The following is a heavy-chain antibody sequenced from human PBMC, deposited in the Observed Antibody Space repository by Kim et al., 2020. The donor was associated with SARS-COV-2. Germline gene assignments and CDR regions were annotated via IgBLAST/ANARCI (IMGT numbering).Heavy chain of an antibody. V-gene: IGHV3-53*01. Sequence: GGSLRLSCAASGFTVSSNYMSWARQAPGKGLEWVSVIYSGGSTYYADSVKGRFTISRDNSKNPLYLQINSLRAEDTDVYYWGRDDSSGYWYAFDIWGQGTMVTVSS. CDR2: IYSGGST. CDR3: GRDDSSGYWYAFDI. D-gene: IGHD3-22*01. J-gene: IGHJ3*02. CDR1: GFTVSSNY.